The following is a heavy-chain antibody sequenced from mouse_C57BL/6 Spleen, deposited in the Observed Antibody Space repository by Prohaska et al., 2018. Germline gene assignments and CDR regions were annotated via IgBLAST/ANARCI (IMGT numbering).Heavy chain of an antibody. V-gene: IGHV1-19*01. CDR1: GYTFTDYY. Sequence: EVQLQQSGPVLVKPGASVKMSCKASGYTFTDYYMNWVKQSHGKSLEWIGVINPYNGGTSYNQKFKGKATLTVDKSSSTAYMELNSLTSEDSAVYYCARRFTTGAMDYWGQGTSVTVSS. D-gene: IGHD1-1*01. CDR3: ARRFTTGAMDY. CDR2: INPYNGGT. J-gene: IGHJ4*01.